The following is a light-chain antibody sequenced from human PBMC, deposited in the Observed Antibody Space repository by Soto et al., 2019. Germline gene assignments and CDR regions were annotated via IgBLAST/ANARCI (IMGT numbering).Light chain of an antibody. V-gene: IGKV1-27*01. CDR1: QGISNY. J-gene: IGKJ5*01. Sequence: DIQMTQSPSSLSASVGDRVTITCRASQGISNYLAWYQQKPGKVPKLLIYAASTLQSVVPSRFSGSGSGTDFTLSISSLQPEDVATYYCQKYYSAPITFGQGTRLEIK. CDR3: QKYYSAPIT. CDR2: AAS.